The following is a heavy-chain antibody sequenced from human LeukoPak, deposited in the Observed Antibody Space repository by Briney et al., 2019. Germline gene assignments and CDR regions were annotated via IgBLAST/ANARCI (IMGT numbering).Heavy chain of an antibody. D-gene: IGHD6-13*01. V-gene: IGHV3-74*01. CDR1: GFTFSSYW. CDR2: LSNDGSST. CDR3: ARRRLPAADPWYFDL. J-gene: IGHJ2*01. Sequence: PGGSLRLSCAASGFTFSSYWMHWVRQAPGKGLLWVSLLSNDGSSTTYADSVKGRFTISRDNAKNTLYLQMNSLRAEDTAVYYCARRRLPAADPWYFDLWGRGTLVTVSS.